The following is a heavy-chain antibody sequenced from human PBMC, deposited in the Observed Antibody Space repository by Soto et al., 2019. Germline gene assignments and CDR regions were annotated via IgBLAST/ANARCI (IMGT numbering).Heavy chain of an antibody. CDR3: ARQLLRSFDWGNDAFAI. CDR1: GGSISSSSYY. V-gene: IGHV4-39*01. J-gene: IGHJ3*02. Sequence: SETLSLTCTVSGGSISSSSYYWGWIRQPPGKGLEWIGSIYYSGSTYYNPSLKSRVTISVDTSKNQFSLKLSSVAAADTAVYYCARQLLRSFDWGNDAFAIWGQGTMVTVSS. CDR2: IYYSGST. D-gene: IGHD3-9*01.